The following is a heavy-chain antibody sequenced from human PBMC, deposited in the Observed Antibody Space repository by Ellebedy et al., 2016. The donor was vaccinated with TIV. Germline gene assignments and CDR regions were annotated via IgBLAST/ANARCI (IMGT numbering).Heavy chain of an antibody. V-gene: IGHV3-74*01. CDR3: ASLPVVTAGNYRLDV. Sequence: PGGSLRLSCAASGFTFSNNRMHWVRQAPGKGLVWVSRINTIGSSTSYADSVKGRFTISRDNAMNTLYLQMTSLRAEDTAVYYCASLPVVTAGNYRLDVWGQGTTVTVSS. J-gene: IGHJ6*02. D-gene: IGHD2-21*02. CDR1: GFTFSNNR. CDR2: INTIGSST.